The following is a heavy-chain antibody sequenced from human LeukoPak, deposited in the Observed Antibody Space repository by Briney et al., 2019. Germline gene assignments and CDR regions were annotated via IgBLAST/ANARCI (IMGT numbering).Heavy chain of an antibody. J-gene: IGHJ4*02. CDR2: IYYSGST. CDR1: GGSISSYY. Sequence: SETLSLTCTVSGGSISSYYWSWIRQPPGKGLEWIGYIYYSGSTNYNPSLNSRVTISVDTSKNQFSLKLSSVTAADTAVYYCARDKYYYDSSGVSSLDYWGQGTLVTVSS. D-gene: IGHD3-22*01. CDR3: ARDKYYYDSSGVSSLDY. V-gene: IGHV4-59*12.